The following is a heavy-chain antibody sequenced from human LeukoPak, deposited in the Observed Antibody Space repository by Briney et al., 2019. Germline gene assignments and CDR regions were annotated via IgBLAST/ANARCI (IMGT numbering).Heavy chain of an antibody. Sequence: PGGSLRLSCAASGFTFSSYAMHWVRQAPGKGLEWVAVISYDGSNKYYADSVKGRFTISRDNSKNTLYLQMNSLRAEDTAVYYCARDFRPPTRYYYYGMDVWGQGTTVTVSS. CDR2: ISYDGSNK. J-gene: IGHJ6*02. V-gene: IGHV3-30*04. CDR3: ARDFRPPTRYYYYGMDV. CDR1: GFTFSSYA.